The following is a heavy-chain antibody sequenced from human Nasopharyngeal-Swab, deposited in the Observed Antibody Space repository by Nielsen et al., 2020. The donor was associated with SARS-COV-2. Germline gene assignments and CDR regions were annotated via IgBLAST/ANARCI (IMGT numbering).Heavy chain of an antibody. CDR1: GFTFSSYA. CDR2: ISGGGDNT. V-gene: IGHV3-23*01. D-gene: IGHD6-19*01. Sequence: GGSLRLSCAASGFTFSSYAMNWVRQAPGKGLEWVSGISGGGDNTYCADSVKGRFTVSRDNSKNTLYLQMNSLRAEDTAIYYCAKVFKYGGSGWSLGVDYWGQGTLVTVSS. J-gene: IGHJ4*02. CDR3: AKVFKYGGSGWSLGVDY.